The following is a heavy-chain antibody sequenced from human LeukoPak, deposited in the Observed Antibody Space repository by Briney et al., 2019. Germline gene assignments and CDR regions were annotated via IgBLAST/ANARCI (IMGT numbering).Heavy chain of an antibody. CDR3: AKVLGGSSSTGDFDY. V-gene: IGHV3-23*01. Sequence: GGSLRLSCVASGFTFSSYAMSWVRQAPGKGLEWVSAISGIGGSTYYADSVKGRFTISRDNSKNTLYLQMNSLRAEDTAVYYCAKVLGGSSSTGDFDYWGQGTLVTVSS. D-gene: IGHD6-13*01. J-gene: IGHJ4*02. CDR1: GFTFSSYA. CDR2: ISGIGGST.